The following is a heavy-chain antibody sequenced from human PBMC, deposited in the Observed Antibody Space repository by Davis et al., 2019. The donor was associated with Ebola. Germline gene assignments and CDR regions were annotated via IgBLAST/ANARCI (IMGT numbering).Heavy chain of an antibody. CDR3: AKYPGEYDFWYFDS. D-gene: IGHD3-16*01. Sequence: GESLKISCATSEFIFSSYAMSWVRQAPGKGLEWVSSISGSGESTYYADSVKGRFTISRDNSKNTLYLQMNSLRAEDTAVYYCAKYPGEYDFWYFDSWSQGTRVTVSS. CDR1: EFIFSSYA. V-gene: IGHV3-23*01. J-gene: IGHJ4*02. CDR2: ISGSGEST.